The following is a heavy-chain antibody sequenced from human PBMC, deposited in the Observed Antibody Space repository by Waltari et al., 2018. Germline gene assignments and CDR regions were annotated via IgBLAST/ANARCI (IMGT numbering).Heavy chain of an antibody. CDR3: ARQQLVRSQHLFDY. CDR2: IYYSGST. Sequence: QLQLQESGPGLVKPSETLSLTCTVSGGSISSTSYYCGWIRQPPGKGLEWIGSIYYSGSTYYPPSLKSRVTISIDTSKNQFSLKLSSVTAADTAVYYCARQQLVRSQHLFDYWGQGTLVTVSS. V-gene: IGHV4-39*01. J-gene: IGHJ4*02. D-gene: IGHD6-13*01. CDR1: GGSISSTSYY.